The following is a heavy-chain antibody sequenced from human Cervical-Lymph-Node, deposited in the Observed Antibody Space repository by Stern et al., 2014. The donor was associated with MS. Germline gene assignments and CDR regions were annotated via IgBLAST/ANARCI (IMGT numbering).Heavy chain of an antibody. CDR1: GFTFSDYA. J-gene: IGHJ4*02. V-gene: IGHV3-23*01. Sequence: VQSGGSLRLSCAGSGFTFSDYAMSWVRQAPGKGLEWVSGISGSGGSTYYAASVQGRFNISRDKSMDTMYLQMSSLRVDDTAVYYCAKGSRIVGSTEFDSWGQGTLVTVSS. CDR2: ISGSGGST. CDR3: AKGSRIVGSTEFDS. D-gene: IGHD1-26*01.